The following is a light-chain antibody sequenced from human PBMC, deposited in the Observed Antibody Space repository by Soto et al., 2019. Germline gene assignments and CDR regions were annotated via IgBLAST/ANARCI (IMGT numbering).Light chain of an antibody. J-gene: IGKJ1*01. CDR1: QSVSSSF. V-gene: IGKV3-20*01. CDR3: QQYGSSRT. CDR2: GAS. Sequence: EIVLTQSPGTLSLSPGERDTLSCRASQSVSSSFLAWYQQKPGQAPRLLIYGASSRATGIPDRFSGSGSGTDFILTISRLEPEDFAVYYCQQYGSSRTFGQGTKVDIK.